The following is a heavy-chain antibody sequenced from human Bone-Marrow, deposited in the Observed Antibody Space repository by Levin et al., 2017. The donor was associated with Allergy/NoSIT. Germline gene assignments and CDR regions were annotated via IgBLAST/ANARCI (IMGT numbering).Heavy chain of an antibody. Sequence: SQTLSLTCSVSGGSISSGRYYFTWVRQSAGKGLEWIGRIYTTGSTNYNPSLESRVTISRDTFKKEVYLTLSSVTAAATAVYYCARDRLASLYYYSVDVWGRGTTVIVSS. J-gene: IGHJ6*03. CDR3: ARDRLASLYYYSVDV. V-gene: IGHV4-61*02. CDR2: IYTTGST. CDR1: GGSISSGRYY.